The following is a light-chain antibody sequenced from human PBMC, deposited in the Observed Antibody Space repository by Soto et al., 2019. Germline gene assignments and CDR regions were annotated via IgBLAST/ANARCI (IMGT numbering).Light chain of an antibody. J-gene: IGLJ2*01. Sequence: QSVLTQPASVSGSPGQSITISCTETSSDVGGYNYVSWYQQHPGKAPKLMIYDVSNRPSGVSNRFSGSKSGNTASLTISGLQAEDEADYYCSSYTSSSHVVFGGGTKLTVL. CDR2: DVS. CDR1: SSDVGGYNY. V-gene: IGLV2-14*01. CDR3: SSYTSSSHVV.